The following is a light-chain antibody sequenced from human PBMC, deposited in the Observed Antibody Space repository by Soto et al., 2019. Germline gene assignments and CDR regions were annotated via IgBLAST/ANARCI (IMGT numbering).Light chain of an antibody. J-gene: IGKJ1*01. CDR1: QDIADY. CDR3: QNYNSAPWT. V-gene: IGKV1-27*01. Sequence: DIQMTQPPSSLSASVGDRLTIPCRASQDIADYLAWYQQKPGQVPNLLIYAASTLQSGVPSRFTGSGSGTDFTLTITGLQPEDFATYYCQNYNSAPWTFGRGTKVDIK. CDR2: AAS.